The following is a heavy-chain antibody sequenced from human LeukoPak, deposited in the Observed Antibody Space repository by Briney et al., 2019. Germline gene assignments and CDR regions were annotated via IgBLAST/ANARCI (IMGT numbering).Heavy chain of an antibody. CDR1: GFIFSNCW. CDR2: IKTDASEK. D-gene: IGHD6-19*01. V-gene: IGHV3-7*01. Sequence: GGSLRLSCETSGFIFSNCWMTWVRQAPGKGLEWVANIKTDASEKYYADSVKGRFTISRDNARNSQFLQMNSLRVEDTAVYYCASGGGWVFFNWGQGTLVTVSS. CDR3: ASGGGWVFFN. J-gene: IGHJ4*02.